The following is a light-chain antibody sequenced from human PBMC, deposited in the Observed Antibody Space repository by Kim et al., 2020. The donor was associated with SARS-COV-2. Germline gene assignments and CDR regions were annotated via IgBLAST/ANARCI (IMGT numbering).Light chain of an antibody. CDR1: SSDVGGYNH. J-gene: IGLJ3*02. Sequence: QSALTQSASVSESPGQSITISCTGSSSDVGGYNHVSWYQQHPDKVPKLMIYDVNKRPSGVSSRFSGSKSGNTASLTISGLQTEDEADYYCSSYADSTTWVFGGGTQLTVL. CDR2: DVN. CDR3: SSYADSTTWV. V-gene: IGLV2-14*01.